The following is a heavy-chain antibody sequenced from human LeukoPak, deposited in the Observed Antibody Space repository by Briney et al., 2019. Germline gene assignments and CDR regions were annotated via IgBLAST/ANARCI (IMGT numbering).Heavy chain of an antibody. D-gene: IGHD3-10*01. Sequence: GGSLRLSCAASGFTFSNAWMSWVRQAPGKGLEWVGGIKSKTDGGATDYAPPVKGRFTISSDDSKNMLYLQMNSLKTEDTAVYYCTTDRVLLWFGELFNYFDYWGQGTLVTVSS. CDR2: IKSKTDGGAT. V-gene: IGHV3-15*01. CDR1: GFTFSNAW. J-gene: IGHJ4*02. CDR3: TTDRVLLWFGELFNYFDY.